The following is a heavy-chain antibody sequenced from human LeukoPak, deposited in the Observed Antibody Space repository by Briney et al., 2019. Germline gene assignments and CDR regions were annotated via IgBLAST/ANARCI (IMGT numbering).Heavy chain of an antibody. D-gene: IGHD3-22*01. CDR2: IDWDDDT. Sequence: SGPTLVNPTQTLTLTCTFSGFSLSPSGMRVSWIRQPPGKALEWLARIDWDDDTFYSTSLETRLTISKDTSKNQVVLTMTNMDPVDTASYYCARETTYYYDSSGSTLRWFEPWGQGTLVTVSS. V-gene: IGHV2-70*04. CDR3: ARETTYYYDSSGSTLRWFEP. J-gene: IGHJ5*02. CDR1: GFSLSPSGMR.